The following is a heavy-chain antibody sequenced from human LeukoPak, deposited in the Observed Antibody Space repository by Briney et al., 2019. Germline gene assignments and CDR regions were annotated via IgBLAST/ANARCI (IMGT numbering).Heavy chain of an antibody. CDR3: ARSPYDILTGYYTRYYYYYGMDV. CDR1: GFTFSSYS. D-gene: IGHD3-9*01. V-gene: IGHV3-21*01. CDR2: ISSSSSYI. J-gene: IGHJ6*02. Sequence: GGSLRLSCAASGFTFSSYSMNWVRQAPGKGLEWVSSISSSSSYIYYADSVRGRFTISRDNAKNSLYLQMNSLRAEDTAVYYCARSPYDILTGYYTRYYYYYGMDVWGQGTTVTVS.